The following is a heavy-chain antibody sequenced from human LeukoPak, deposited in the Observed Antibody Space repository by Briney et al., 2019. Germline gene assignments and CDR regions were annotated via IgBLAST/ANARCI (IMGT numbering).Heavy chain of an antibody. D-gene: IGHD6-19*01. J-gene: IGHJ5*02. CDR3: ARDRSSGWYFDP. V-gene: IGHV3-7*05. CDR1: GFTFSSYS. CDR2: IKQDGSEK. Sequence: PGGSLRLSCAASGFTFSSYSMNWVRQAPGKGLEWVANIKQDGSEKYYVDSVKGRFTISRDNAKNSLYLQMNSLRAEDTAVYYCARDRSSGWYFDPWGQGTLVTVSS.